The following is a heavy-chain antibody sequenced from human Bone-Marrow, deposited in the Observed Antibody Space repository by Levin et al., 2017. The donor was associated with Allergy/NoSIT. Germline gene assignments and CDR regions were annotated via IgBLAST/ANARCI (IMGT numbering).Heavy chain of an antibody. J-gene: IGHJ4*02. V-gene: IGHV4-34*01. CDR1: GGSLSGYY. Sequence: PSETLSLTCAVYGGSLSGYYWSWIRQPPGKGLEWIGEIHQSGGTNYSPSLKSRVTISEDTSMNQFSLKMTSVTAADTAVYYCARGLYGGAAIWGRGALVTVSS. CDR3: ARGLYGGAAI. D-gene: IGHD4-23*01. CDR2: IHQSGGT.